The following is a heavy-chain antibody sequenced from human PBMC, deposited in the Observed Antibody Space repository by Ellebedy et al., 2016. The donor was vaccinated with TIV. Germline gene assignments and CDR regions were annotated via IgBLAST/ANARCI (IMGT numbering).Heavy chain of an antibody. D-gene: IGHD3-3*01. V-gene: IGHV3-21*01. CDR1: GFTFRSYT. J-gene: IGHJ5*02. CDR3: AKRIFGGNWFDP. Sequence: GGSLRLXXTASGFTFRSYTMTWFRQVPGRGLEWVSSITSSGSFIDYADSVKGRFTISRDNGNNSLFLQMNTLRAEDTALYYCAKRIFGGNWFDPWGQGTQVTVSS. CDR2: ITSSGSFI.